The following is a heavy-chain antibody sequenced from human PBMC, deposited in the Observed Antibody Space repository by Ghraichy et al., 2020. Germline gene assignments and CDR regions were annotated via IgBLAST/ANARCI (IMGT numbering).Heavy chain of an antibody. J-gene: IGHJ4*02. V-gene: IGHV3-48*02. D-gene: IGHD3-10*01. CDR2: ISSSSSTI. CDR3: ARDSEGSGSYSEYYFDY. Sequence: GGSLRLSCAASGFTFSSYSMNWVRQAPGKGLEWVSYISSSSSTIYYADSVKGRFTISRDNAKNSLYLQMNSLRDEDTAVYYCARDSEGSGSYSEYYFDYWGQGTLVTVSS. CDR1: GFTFSSYS.